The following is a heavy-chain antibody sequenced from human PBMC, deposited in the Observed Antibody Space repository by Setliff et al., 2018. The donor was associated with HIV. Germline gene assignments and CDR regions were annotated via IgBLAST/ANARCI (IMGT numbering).Heavy chain of an antibody. CDR1: GFSFSSYA. CDR2: INQDESEK. D-gene: IGHD1-26*01. Sequence: GGSLRLSCAANGFSFSSYAMNWVRQAPGRGLEWVASINQDESEKYYVDSVKGRFTISRDNSKNTQYLQMNSLRAEDTALYYCVKGRSGSYHWWGQGTLVTVSS. CDR3: VKGRSGSYHW. V-gene: IGHV3-7*01. J-gene: IGHJ4*02.